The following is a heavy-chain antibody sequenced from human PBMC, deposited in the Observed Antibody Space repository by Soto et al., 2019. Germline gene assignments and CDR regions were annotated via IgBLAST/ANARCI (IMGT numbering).Heavy chain of an antibody. Sequence: ASVKVSCKASGGTFSSYAISWVRQAPGQGLEWMGGIIPFFGTANYAQKFQGRVTITADESTSTAYMELSSLRSEDTAVYYCARAGNQEWNYVAFDIWGQGTMVTVSS. CDR2: IIPFFGTA. D-gene: IGHD1-7*01. CDR1: GGTFSSYA. CDR3: ARAGNQEWNYVAFDI. J-gene: IGHJ3*02. V-gene: IGHV1-69*13.